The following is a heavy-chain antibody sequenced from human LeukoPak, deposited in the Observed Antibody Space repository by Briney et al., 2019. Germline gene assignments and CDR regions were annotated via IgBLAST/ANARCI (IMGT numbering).Heavy chain of an antibody. CDR3: ARGARNEAAAGKSRAWYY. CDR1: GYTFTGYY. Sequence: ASVKVSCKASGYTFTGYYMHWVRQAPGQGLEWMGWINPNSGGTNYAQKFQGRVTMTRDTSISTAYMELSRLRSDDTAVYYCARGARNEAAAGKSRAWYYWGQGTLVTVSS. CDR2: INPNSGGT. D-gene: IGHD6-13*01. J-gene: IGHJ4*02. V-gene: IGHV1-2*02.